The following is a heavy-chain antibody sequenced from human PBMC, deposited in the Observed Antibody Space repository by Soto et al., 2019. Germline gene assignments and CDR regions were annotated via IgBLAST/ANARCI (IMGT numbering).Heavy chain of an antibody. D-gene: IGHD3-3*01. CDR1: GGSISSGDYY. CDR3: ARWWSGSRQGFDP. V-gene: IGHV4-31*03. J-gene: IGHJ5*02. CDR2: IYYSGST. Sequence: QVQLQESGPGLVKPSQTLSLTCTVSGGSISSGDYYWSWIRQHPGKGLEWIGYIYYSGSTYYNPSLKSRVTISVYTSKNQFSLNLSSVTAAVTAVYYCARWWSGSRQGFDPWGQGTLVTVSS.